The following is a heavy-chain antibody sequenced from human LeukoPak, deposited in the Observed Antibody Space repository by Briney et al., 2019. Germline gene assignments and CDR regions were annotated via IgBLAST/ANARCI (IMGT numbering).Heavy chain of an antibody. CDR2: IYYSGST. V-gene: IGHV4-30-4*08. Sequence: PSQTLSLACTVSGGSISSGDYYWSWIRQPPGKGLEWIGYIYYSGSTYYNPSLKSRVTISVDTSKNQFSLKLSSVTAADTAVYYCARVVITFGGVIHPANFDYWGLGTLVTVSS. CDR1: GGSISSGDYY. D-gene: IGHD3-16*02. J-gene: IGHJ4*02. CDR3: ARVVITFGGVIHPANFDY.